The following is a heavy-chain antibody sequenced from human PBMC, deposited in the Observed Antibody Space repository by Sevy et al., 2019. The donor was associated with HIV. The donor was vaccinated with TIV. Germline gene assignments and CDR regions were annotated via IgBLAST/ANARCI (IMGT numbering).Heavy chain of an antibody. Sequence: ASVKVSCKASGYTFTSYGISWVRQAPGQGLEWMGWISAYNGNTNYAQKLQGRVTMTTDTSTSTAYMELRSLRSDDTAVYYCARGTLKTSIAAAVLNWFDPWGQGTLVTVSS. CDR1: GYTFTSYG. CDR3: ARGTLKTSIAAAVLNWFDP. J-gene: IGHJ5*02. V-gene: IGHV1-18*01. D-gene: IGHD6-13*01. CDR2: ISAYNGNT.